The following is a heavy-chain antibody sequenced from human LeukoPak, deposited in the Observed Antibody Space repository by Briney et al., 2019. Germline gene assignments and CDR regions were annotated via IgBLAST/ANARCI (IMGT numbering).Heavy chain of an antibody. D-gene: IGHD3-10*01. CDR2: ISGSGGST. CDR1: GFTFSSYA. Sequence: GGSLRLSCAASGFTFSSYAMSWVRQAPGKGLEWVSAISGSGGSTYYADSVKGQFTISRDNSKNTLYLQMNSLRAEDTAVYYCANLIGSGGVGYWGQGTLVTVSS. J-gene: IGHJ4*02. CDR3: ANLIGSGGVGY. V-gene: IGHV3-23*01.